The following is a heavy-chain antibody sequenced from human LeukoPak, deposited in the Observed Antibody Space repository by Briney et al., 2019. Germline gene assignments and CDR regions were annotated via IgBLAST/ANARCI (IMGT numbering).Heavy chain of an antibody. J-gene: IGHJ4*02. CDR3: ARRMGLYYFDY. CDR2: IYYSGST. CDR1: GGSISSYY. V-gene: IGHV4-59*08. Sequence: SETLSLTCTVSGGSISSYYWSWIRQPPGKGLEWIGYIYYSGSTNYNPSLKSRVTISVDTSKNQFSLKLSSVTAADTAVYYCARRMGLYYFDYWGQGTLVTVSS. D-gene: IGHD2-8*01.